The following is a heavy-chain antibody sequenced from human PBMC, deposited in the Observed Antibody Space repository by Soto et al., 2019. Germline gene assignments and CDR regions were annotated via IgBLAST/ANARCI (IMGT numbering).Heavy chain of an antibody. V-gene: IGHV1-8*01. CDR2: VSPDSGNS. CDR1: GYTFTDYD. J-gene: IGHJ4*02. Sequence: QVQVVQSRAEVKKPGASVKVSCKTSGYTFTDYDINWVRQATGQGLEWMGWVSPDSGNSGYAQQFQGRVTRTSDTSISTVYMELSNLRSEDTAMYYCEVTTGYWGQGTMVTVSS. CDR3: EVTTGY. D-gene: IGHD3-9*01.